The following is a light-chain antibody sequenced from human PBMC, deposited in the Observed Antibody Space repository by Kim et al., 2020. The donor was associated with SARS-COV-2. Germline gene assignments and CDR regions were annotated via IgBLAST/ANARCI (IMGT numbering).Light chain of an antibody. CDR2: RNN. CDR1: SSNIGGNY. J-gene: IGLJ2*01. V-gene: IGLV1-47*01. Sequence: QSVLTQPPSASGTPGQRVTLSCSGSSSNIGGNYVWWYQQFPGTAPKVLIYRNNQRPSGVPDRFSGSKSGSTASLAITGLRSEDEGDYYCAVWDDSLSGVIFGGGTQLTVL. CDR3: AVWDDSLSGVI.